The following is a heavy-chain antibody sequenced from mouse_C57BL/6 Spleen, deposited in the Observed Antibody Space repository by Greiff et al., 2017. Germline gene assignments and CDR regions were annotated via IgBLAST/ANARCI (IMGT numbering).Heavy chain of an antibody. V-gene: IGHV1-50*01. Sequence: QVQLQQPGAELVKPGASVKLSCKASGYTFTSYWMQWVKQRPGQGLEWIGELDPSDSYTNYNQTFKGKDTLTVDTSSSTAYMQLSSLTAEDSAVYYCVGSGNDGMGYWGQGTSVTVAA. CDR2: LDPSDSYT. J-gene: IGHJ4*01. D-gene: IGHD4-1*01. CDR3: VGSGNDGMGY. CDR1: GYTFTSYW.